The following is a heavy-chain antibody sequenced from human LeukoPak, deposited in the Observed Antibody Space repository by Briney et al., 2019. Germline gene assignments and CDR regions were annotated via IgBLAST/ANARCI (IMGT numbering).Heavy chain of an antibody. CDR2: FDPEDGET. Sequence: ASVKVSCKVSGNTLTELSMHWVRQAPGKGLEWMGGFDPEDGETIYAQKFQGRVTMTEDTSTDTAYMELSSLRSEDTAVYYCARCSPGDSSNFYAVLQYWGQGTQVTVST. CDR3: ARCSPGDSSNFYAVLQY. J-gene: IGHJ4*02. D-gene: IGHD3-22*01. CDR1: GNTLTELS. V-gene: IGHV1-24*01.